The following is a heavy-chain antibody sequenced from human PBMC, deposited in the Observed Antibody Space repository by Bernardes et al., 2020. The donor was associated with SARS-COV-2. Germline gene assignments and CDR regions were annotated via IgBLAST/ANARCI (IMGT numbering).Heavy chain of an antibody. CDR3: AGDLYSGYGRFDY. J-gene: IGHJ4*02. V-gene: IGHV1-69*02. CDR1: GGTFSSYT. D-gene: IGHD5-12*01. CDR2: IIPILGIA. Sequence: SVKVSCKASGGTFSSYTISWVRQAPGQGLEWMGRIIPILGIANYAQKFQGRVTITADKSTSTAYMELSSLRSEDTAVYYCAGDLYSGYGRFDYWGQGTLVTVSS.